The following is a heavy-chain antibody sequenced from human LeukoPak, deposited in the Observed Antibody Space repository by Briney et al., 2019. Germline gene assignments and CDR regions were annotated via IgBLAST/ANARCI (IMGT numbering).Heavy chain of an antibody. CDR3: AREQKLYDGSGSSTFDF. Sequence: GGSLRLSCAASGFTFSDSYMSWIRQALGKGLEWVSYISRSSSYTKYADSVKGRFTISRDSAKNSLYLQMNSLRAEDTAVYYCAREQKLYDGSGSSTFDFWGQGTLVTVSS. V-gene: IGHV3-11*05. CDR1: GFTFSDSY. D-gene: IGHD3-10*01. CDR2: ISRSSSYT. J-gene: IGHJ4*02.